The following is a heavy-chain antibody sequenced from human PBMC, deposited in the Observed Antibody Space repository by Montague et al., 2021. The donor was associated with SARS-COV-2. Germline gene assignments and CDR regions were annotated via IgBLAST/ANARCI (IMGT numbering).Heavy chain of an antibody. CDR2: ISSSGSTI. D-gene: IGHD3-3*01. Sequence: SLRLSCAASRFTFSGYEMNWVRQAPGKGLEWVSYISSSGSTIYYADSVKGRFTISRDNAKNSLYLQMNSLRAEDTAVYYCAREKARITIFGAPRGYMDVWGKGTTVTVSS. CDR3: AREKARITIFGAPRGYMDV. J-gene: IGHJ6*03. V-gene: IGHV3-48*03. CDR1: RFTFSGYE.